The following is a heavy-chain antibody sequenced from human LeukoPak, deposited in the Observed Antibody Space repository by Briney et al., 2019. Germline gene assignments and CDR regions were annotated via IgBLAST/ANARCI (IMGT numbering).Heavy chain of an antibody. J-gene: IGHJ4*02. CDR1: GFTFSTYR. Sequence: GGSLRLSCVASGFTFSTYRMHWVRQAPGKGLKWVSCINSGVTTYAYSVKGRFTVSRDNAKNTLYLQMNSLRVEDTAIYYCASLGSREAYKGGDFWGQGTLVTVSS. CDR2: INSGVT. D-gene: IGHD5-24*01. V-gene: IGHV3-74*01. CDR3: ASLGSREAYKGGDF.